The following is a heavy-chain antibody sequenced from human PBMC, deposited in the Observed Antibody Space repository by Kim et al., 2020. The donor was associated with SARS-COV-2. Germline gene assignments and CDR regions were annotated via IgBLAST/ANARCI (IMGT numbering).Heavy chain of an antibody. V-gene: IGHV1-3*01. CDR3: ARGGDILTGDY. CDR2: R. Sequence: RKYSQKFQGRVTITRDTSASTAYMELSSLRSEDTAVYYCARGGDILTGDYWGQGTLVTVSS. J-gene: IGHJ4*02. D-gene: IGHD3-9*01.